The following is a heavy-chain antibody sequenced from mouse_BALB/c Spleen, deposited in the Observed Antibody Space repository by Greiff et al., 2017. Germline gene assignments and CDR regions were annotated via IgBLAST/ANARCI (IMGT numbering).Heavy chain of an antibody. Sequence: VQLQQSGAELVRPGASVTLSCKASGYTFTDYEMHWVKQTPVHGLEWIGAIDPETGGTVYNQKFKGKATLTADKSSSAAYMELRSLTSEDSAVYCGADRCYVAWFAYWGQGTLVTVSA. CDR3: ADRCYVAWFAY. V-gene: IGHV1-15*01. CDR2: IDPETGGT. D-gene: IGHD2-14*01. CDR1: GYTFTDYE. J-gene: IGHJ3*01.